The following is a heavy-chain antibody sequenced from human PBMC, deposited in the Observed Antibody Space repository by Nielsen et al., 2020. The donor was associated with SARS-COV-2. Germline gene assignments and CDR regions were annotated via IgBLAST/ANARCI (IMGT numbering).Heavy chain of an antibody. J-gene: IGHJ5*02. D-gene: IGHD4-17*01. CDR1: GFTFDDYG. Sequence: GESLKISCAASGFTFDDYGMSWVLQAPGKGLEWVSGINWNGGSTGYADSVKGRFTISRDNAKNSLYLQMNSLRAEDTALYHCALSHDYGDFRFDPWGQGTLVTVSS. CDR2: INWNGGST. CDR3: ALSHDYGDFRFDP. V-gene: IGHV3-20*01.